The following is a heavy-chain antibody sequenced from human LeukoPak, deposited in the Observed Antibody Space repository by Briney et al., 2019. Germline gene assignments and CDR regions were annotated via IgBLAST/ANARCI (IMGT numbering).Heavy chain of an antibody. V-gene: IGHV3-48*04. D-gene: IGHD3-16*02. CDR3: AREEGYDYVWGSYRLVDY. J-gene: IGHJ4*02. Sequence: GGSLRLSCAASGFTLSNYKINWVRQVPGKRLEWVSYISSGASTIYYADSVKGRFTISRDNAKNSLYLQTNSLRAEDTAVYYCAREEGYDYVWGSYRLVDYWGQGTLVTVSS. CDR2: ISSGASTI. CDR1: GFTLSNYK.